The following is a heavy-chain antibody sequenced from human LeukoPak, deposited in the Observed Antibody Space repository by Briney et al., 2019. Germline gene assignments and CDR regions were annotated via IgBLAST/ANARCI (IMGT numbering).Heavy chain of an antibody. CDR1: GFSFSSYS. CDR3: ARTIEMATISYFDY. J-gene: IGHJ4*02. D-gene: IGHD5-24*01. CDR2: ISSNSGTI. Sequence: GGSLRLSCAASGFSFSSYSMAWVRLAAGKGLEWVSVISSNSGTIFYADSVKGRFTISRDNAKNSLYLQMNSLRAGDTAVYYCARTIEMATISYFDYWGQGTLVTVSS. V-gene: IGHV3-21*01.